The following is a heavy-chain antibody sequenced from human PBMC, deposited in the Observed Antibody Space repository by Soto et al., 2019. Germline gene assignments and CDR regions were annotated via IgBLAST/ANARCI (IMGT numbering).Heavy chain of an antibody. V-gene: IGHV3-48*03. CDR1: GFTFSRFE. CDR2: ISSSGSTA. CDR3: TRAAWFPYVSFY. D-gene: IGHD3-10*01. Sequence: EVQLVESGGGAVQPGGSLRLSCAASGFTFSRFELNWVRQAPGKGLEWISYISSSGSTAYYASSVEGRFTISRDNANNSLYLQMDGLRAEDTALYYSTRAAWFPYVSFYWGQGALVTVSS. J-gene: IGHJ4*02.